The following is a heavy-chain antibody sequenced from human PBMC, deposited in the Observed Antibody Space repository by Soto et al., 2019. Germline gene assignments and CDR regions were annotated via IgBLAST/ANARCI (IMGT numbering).Heavy chain of an antibody. J-gene: IGHJ4*02. V-gene: IGHV3-23*01. CDR3: AKDIYYYDSSGYVDY. Sequence: PGGSLRLSCAASGFTFSSYAMSWVRQAPGKGLEWVSAISGSGGSTYYADSVKGRFTISRDNSKNTLYLQMNSLRAEDTAVYYCAKDIYYYDSSGYVDYWGQGTLVTVSS. D-gene: IGHD3-22*01. CDR2: ISGSGGST. CDR1: GFTFSSYA.